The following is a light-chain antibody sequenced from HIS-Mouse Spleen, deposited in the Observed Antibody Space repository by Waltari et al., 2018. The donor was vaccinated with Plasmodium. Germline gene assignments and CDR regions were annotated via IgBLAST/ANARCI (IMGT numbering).Light chain of an antibody. J-gene: IGLJ2*01. V-gene: IGLV1-47*01. CDR1: SSNIGSNY. CDR3: AAWDDSLSACVV. CDR2: RNN. Sequence: QSVLTQPPSASGTPGQRVTISCSGSSSNIGSNYVYWYQQLPGTAPKLLIYRNNQRPSGVPDRFSGSKSGTSASRAISGLRSEDEADYYCAAWDDSLSACVVVGGGTKLTVL.